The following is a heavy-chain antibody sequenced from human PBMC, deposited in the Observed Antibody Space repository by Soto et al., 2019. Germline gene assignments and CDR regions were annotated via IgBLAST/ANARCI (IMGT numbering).Heavy chain of an antibody. V-gene: IGHV3-23*01. D-gene: IGHD2-8*01. Sequence: GGSLRLSCAASGFTFSSYAMSWVRQAPGKGLEWVSAISGSGGSTYYADSVKGRFTISRDNSKNTLYLQMNSLRAEDTAVYYCAKKGADIVLMVYAVHFDYWGQGTLVTVSS. CDR1: GFTFSSYA. CDR3: AKKGADIVLMVYAVHFDY. J-gene: IGHJ4*02. CDR2: ISGSGGST.